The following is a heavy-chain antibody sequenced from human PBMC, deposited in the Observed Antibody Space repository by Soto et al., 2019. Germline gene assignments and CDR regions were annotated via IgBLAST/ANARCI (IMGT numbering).Heavy chain of an antibody. Sequence: SETLSLTCTVSGGSISSYNWSWIRQPPGKGQEWIGYIYYGGSTNYTPPPKIRAPISVATPKNNFPLKLSSVTAAATAVYYCARKLYIYGNGSAPWGQGPLVTVSS. V-gene: IGHV4-59*01. CDR2: IYYGGST. CDR3: ARKLYIYGNGSAP. D-gene: IGHD5-18*01. J-gene: IGHJ5*02. CDR1: GGSISSYN.